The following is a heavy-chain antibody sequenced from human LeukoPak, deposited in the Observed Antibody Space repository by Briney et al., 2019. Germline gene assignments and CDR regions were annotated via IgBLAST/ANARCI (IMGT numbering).Heavy chain of an antibody. V-gene: IGHV1-2*02. D-gene: IGHD3-16*01. Sequence: ASVKVSCKASGYTFSTSTISWVRQAAGQGLEWMGWINPNSGGTNYAQKFQGRVTMTRDTSISTAYMELSRLRSDDTAVYYCARGGGVYYYYYYMDVWGKGTTVTVSS. CDR2: INPNSGGT. J-gene: IGHJ6*03. CDR1: GYTFSTST. CDR3: ARGGGVYYYYYYMDV.